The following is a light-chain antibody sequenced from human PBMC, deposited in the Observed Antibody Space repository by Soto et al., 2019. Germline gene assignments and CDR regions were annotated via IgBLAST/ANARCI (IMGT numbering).Light chain of an antibody. CDR1: QDIDTS. CDR3: QLLNNYPV. J-gene: IGKJ5*01. V-gene: IGKV1-5*01. CDR2: AAS. Sequence: DIQMTQSPSTLSASVGDRVTITCRASQDIDTSLAWFQQRPGKAPKLLIYAASGLESGVPSTFSGSGSGTEFTLTISSLQPEDFATYYCQLLNNYPVFGQGTRLEIK.